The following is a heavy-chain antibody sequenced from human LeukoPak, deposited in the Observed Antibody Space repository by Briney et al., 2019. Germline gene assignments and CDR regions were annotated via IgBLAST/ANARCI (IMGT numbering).Heavy chain of an antibody. CDR1: GFTFRSCE. V-gene: IGHV3-48*03. CDR3: AKGFSSGPWDACDI. D-gene: IGHD3-22*01. J-gene: IGHJ3*02. Sequence: GGSLRLSCAASGFTFRSCELSWVRQAPAKGLEWVSYISSSGSIIYYADSVKGRFTISRDSAKNSLYLQMNSLRAEDTAVYYCAKGFSSGPWDACDIWGQGTMVTVSS. CDR2: ISSSGSII.